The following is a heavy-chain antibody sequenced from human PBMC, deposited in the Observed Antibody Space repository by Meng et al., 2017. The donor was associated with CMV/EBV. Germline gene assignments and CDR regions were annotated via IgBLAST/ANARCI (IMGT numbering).Heavy chain of an antibody. D-gene: IGHD3-10*01. V-gene: IGHV4-61*02. CDR1: GGSISSGSYY. Sequence: VQLQEPGPGLVKPSQTLSRTCTVSGGSISSGSYYWSWIRQPAGKGLEWIGRIYTSGSTNYNPSLKSRVTISVDTSKNQFSLKLSSVTAADTAVYYCARGLITMVRGVPFDYWGQGTLVTVSS. CDR3: ARGLITMVRGVPFDY. CDR2: IYTSGST. J-gene: IGHJ4*02.